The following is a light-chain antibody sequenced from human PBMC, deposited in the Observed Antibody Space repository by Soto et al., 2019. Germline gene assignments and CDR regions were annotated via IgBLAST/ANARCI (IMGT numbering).Light chain of an antibody. J-gene: IGKJ1*01. CDR3: QHYSWPPWT. V-gene: IGKV3D-15*01. CDR2: GAS. Sequence: VMTQSAATLSVSPGERATLSCRASESVSTNLAWYQQRPGQAPRLVIYGASSRATGIPDRFSGGGSGTDFTLTISRLEPEDFAVYYCQHYSWPPWTFGQGTKVDIK. CDR1: ESVSTN.